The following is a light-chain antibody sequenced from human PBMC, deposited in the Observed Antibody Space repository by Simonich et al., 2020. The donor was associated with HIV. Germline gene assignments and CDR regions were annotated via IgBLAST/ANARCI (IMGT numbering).Light chain of an antibody. J-gene: IGKJ2*01. CDR3: LQYNTYS. CDR1: QSVSSN. Sequence: EIVMTQSPATLSVSPGERATLSCRASQSVSSNLAWYQQKPGQAPRLLIYGASTRATGIPARFSGSGSGTDFTLTISSLQPDDFATYYCLQYNTYSFGQGTKLDIK. V-gene: IGKV3-15*01. CDR2: GAS.